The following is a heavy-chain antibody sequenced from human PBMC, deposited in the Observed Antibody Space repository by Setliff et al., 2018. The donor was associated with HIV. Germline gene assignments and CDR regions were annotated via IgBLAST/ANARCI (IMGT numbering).Heavy chain of an antibody. D-gene: IGHD3-22*01. CDR3: ARSRYDSGGYPDAFDI. Sequence: ASVKVSCKISGFTLNELSIQWVRQAPGQGLEWMGWISAYNGNTKYAQKFQGRVTMTTDTSTSTAYMELRSLRSDDTAVYYCARSRYDSGGYPDAFDIWGQGTMVTVSS. CDR2: ISAYNGNT. J-gene: IGHJ3*02. V-gene: IGHV1-18*01. CDR1: GFTLNELS.